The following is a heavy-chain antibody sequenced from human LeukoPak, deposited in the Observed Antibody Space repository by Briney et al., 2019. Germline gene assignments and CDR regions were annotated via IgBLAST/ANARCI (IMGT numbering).Heavy chain of an antibody. CDR3: ARGIAAAGLDY. J-gene: IGHJ4*02. CDR2: ISGSGGST. Sequence: GGSLRLSCAASGFTFSSYAMSWVRQAPGKGLEWVSAISGSGGSTYYADSVKGRFTISRDNSKNTLYLQMNSLRAEDTSVYYCARGIAAAGLDYWGQGTLVTVSS. V-gene: IGHV3-23*01. D-gene: IGHD6-25*01. CDR1: GFTFSSYA.